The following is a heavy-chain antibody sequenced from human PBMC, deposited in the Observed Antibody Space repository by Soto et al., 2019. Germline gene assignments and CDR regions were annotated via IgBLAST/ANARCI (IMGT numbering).Heavy chain of an antibody. D-gene: IGHD6-19*01. CDR3: VVGTVSIPVAGTDYYYFGLDV. CDR2: IEAANSNT. Sequence: QILLVQSGAEVKKPGASVRVSCKASGYTFTDYAMHWVRQAPGQRLEWMGRIEAANSNTKYLETLPDRVTMTSDTSATTGYRELSSLRYEHMGVYYCVVGTVSIPVAGTDYYYFGLDVWGRGTTVTVSS. V-gene: IGHV1-3*01. J-gene: IGHJ6*02. CDR1: GYTFTDYA.